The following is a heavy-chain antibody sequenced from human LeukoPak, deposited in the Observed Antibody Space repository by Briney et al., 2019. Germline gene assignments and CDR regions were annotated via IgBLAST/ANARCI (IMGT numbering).Heavy chain of an antibody. D-gene: IGHD2-15*01. CDR2: IRSKACGGTT. CDR1: GFTFGDYA. CDR3: TRDGLGYCSGRSCGSAEYFQH. Sequence: GRALRLSCTASGFTFGDYAMSWFRQAPGKGLEWVGFIRSKACGGTTEYAASVKGRFTISRDDSKSIAYLQMNSLKTEDTAVYYCTRDGLGYCSGRSCGSAEYFQHWGQGTLVTVSS. J-gene: IGHJ1*01. V-gene: IGHV3-49*03.